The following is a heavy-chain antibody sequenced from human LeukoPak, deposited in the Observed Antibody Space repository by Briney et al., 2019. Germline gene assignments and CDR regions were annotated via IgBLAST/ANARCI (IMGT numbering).Heavy chain of an antibody. CDR2: MNPNSGNT. J-gene: IGHJ6*03. Sequence: EASVKVSCKASGYTFTSYDINWVRQATGQGLEWMGWMNPNSGNTGYAQKFQGRVTMTRNTSISTAYMELSSLRSEDTAVYYCARRSVRYFDWVDYSMDVWGKGTTVTISS. CDR1: GYTFTSYD. D-gene: IGHD3-9*01. CDR3: ARRSVRYFDWVDYSMDV. V-gene: IGHV1-8*01.